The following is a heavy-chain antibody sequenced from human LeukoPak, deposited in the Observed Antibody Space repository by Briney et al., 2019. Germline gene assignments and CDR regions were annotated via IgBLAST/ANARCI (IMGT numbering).Heavy chain of an antibody. CDR1: GFTFSSYG. CDR2: ISYDGSNK. Sequence: GGSLRLSCAASGFTFSSYGMHWVRQAPGKGLEWVAVISYDGSNKYYADSVKGRFTISRDNSKNTLYLQMNSLRAEDTAVYYCARDWFGSDDAFDIWGQGTMVTVSS. V-gene: IGHV3-30*03. J-gene: IGHJ3*02. CDR3: ARDWFGSDDAFDI. D-gene: IGHD5-12*01.